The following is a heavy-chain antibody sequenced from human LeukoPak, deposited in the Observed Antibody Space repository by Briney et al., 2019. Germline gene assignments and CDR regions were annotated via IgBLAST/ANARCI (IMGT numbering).Heavy chain of an antibody. CDR1: GFTFSSYA. D-gene: IGHD3-22*01. Sequence: GGSLRLSCAASGFTFSSYAMSWVRQAPGKGLEWVSAISGSGGSTYYADSVKGRFTISRDNSKNTLYLQMKSLRAEDTAVYYCAKVPERYYYDCSGYYQYYFDYWGQGTLVTVSS. CDR2: ISGSGGST. CDR3: AKVPERYYYDCSGYYQYYFDY. V-gene: IGHV3-23*01. J-gene: IGHJ4*02.